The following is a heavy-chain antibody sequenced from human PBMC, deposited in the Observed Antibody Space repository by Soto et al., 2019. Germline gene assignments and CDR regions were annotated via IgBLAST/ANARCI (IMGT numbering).Heavy chain of an antibody. V-gene: IGHV1-3*01. CDR1: GYTFTSYA. J-gene: IGHJ5*02. CDR2: INAGNGNT. D-gene: IGHD3-3*01. Sequence: QVQLVQSGAEVKKPGASVKVSCKASGYTFTSYAMHWVRQAPGQRLEWMGWINAGNGNTKYSQKFQGRVTITRDTSASTAYMELSSLRCEDTAVYYWARIRFLGALWFDPWGQGTLVTVSS. CDR3: ARIRFLGALWFDP.